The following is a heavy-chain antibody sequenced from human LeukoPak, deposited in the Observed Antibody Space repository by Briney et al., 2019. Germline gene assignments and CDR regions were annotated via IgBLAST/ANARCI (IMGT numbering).Heavy chain of an antibody. CDR3: ARGPNSNWSGLDF. CDR1: GFSFSGHW. J-gene: IGHJ4*02. Sequence: RGSLRLSCTASGFSFSGHWMHWARQLPGKGLVWVSRISPTGSTTSYADSVKGRFTVSRDNAKNTLYLQVNNLRAEDTAVYYCARGPNSNWSGLDFWGQGTLLTVSS. CDR2: ISPTGSTT. V-gene: IGHV3-74*01. D-gene: IGHD6-6*01.